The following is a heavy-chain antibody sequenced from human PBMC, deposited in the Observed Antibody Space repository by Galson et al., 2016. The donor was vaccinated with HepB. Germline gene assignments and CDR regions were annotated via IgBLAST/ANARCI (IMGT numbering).Heavy chain of an antibody. CDR3: AILAMYYRDTSDYFTEDF. D-gene: IGHD3-22*01. Sequence: SLRLSCAASGFTSSNYDMSWVRQAPGKGLQWVSVVRASGNGGSTHYADSVKGRFTISRDTSKNTLYLQMNSLRADDTAVYYCAILAMYYRDTSDYFTEDFWGQGTLVTVSS. J-gene: IGHJ4*02. V-gene: IGHV3-23*01. CDR2: VRASGNGGST. CDR1: GFTSSNYD.